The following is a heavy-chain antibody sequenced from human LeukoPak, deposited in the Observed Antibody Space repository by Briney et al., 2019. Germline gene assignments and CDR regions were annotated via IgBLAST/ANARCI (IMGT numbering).Heavy chain of an antibody. Sequence: GGSLRLSCEGSGFSLSAYNMNWVRQAPGKGLESVSYISSSSATIFYADSVKGRFTISRDNAKNSLYLQMNSLRPEDAAVYFCARDRHVPGLYYYYMDVWGKGTTVTVSS. CDR2: ISSSSATI. CDR3: ARDRHVPGLYYYYMDV. CDR1: GFSLSAYN. D-gene: IGHD6-6*01. V-gene: IGHV3-48*01. J-gene: IGHJ6*03.